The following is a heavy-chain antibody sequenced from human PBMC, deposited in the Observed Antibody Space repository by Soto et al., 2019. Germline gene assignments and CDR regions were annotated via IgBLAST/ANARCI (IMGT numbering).Heavy chain of an antibody. CDR3: ARGFVCSGGSCYVDWLDP. D-gene: IGHD2-15*01. V-gene: IGHV4-31*03. Sequence: ASGTLSLTCTVSGGSISSGGYSWSWIRQQPRKSLEWIGYIYYSGSTYYNPSLKSRVTISVDTSKNQFSLKLSSVTGADTAVYYCARGFVCSGGSCYVDWLDPWGQGTLVTVSS. CDR1: GGSISSGGYS. CDR2: IYYSGST. J-gene: IGHJ5*02.